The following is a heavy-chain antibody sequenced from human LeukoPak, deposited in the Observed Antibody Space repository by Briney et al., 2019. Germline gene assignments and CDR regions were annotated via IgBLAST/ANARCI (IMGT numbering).Heavy chain of an antibody. CDR3: ARTELRFLEWLEGAFDI. J-gene: IGHJ3*02. V-gene: IGHV1-2*06. CDR2: INPNSGGI. CDR1: GYTFTGYY. Sequence: ASVKVSCKASGYTFTGYYMHWVRQAPGQGLEWMGRINPNSGGINYAQKFQGRVTMTRDTPISTAYMELSRLRSDDTAVYYCARTELRFLEWLEGAFDIWGQGTMVTVSS. D-gene: IGHD3-3*01.